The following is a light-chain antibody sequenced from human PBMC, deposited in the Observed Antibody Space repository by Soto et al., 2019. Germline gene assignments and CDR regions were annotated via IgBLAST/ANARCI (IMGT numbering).Light chain of an antibody. CDR2: GAY. CDR1: QSLSSSY. CDR3: LQYSSSLYT. J-gene: IGKJ2*01. V-gene: IGKV3-20*01. Sequence: EIVLTQSPGTLSLSPGERATLSCRASQSLSSSYLDWYQQKPVQAPRLLIYGAYNRATGIPDRFSGSGSGTDFTLTISRLEPEDFAVYFCLQYSSSLYTFGQGTKLESK.